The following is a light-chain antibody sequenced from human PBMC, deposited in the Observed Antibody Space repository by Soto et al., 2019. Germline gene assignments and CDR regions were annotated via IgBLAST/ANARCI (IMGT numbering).Light chain of an antibody. CDR1: SSDVGGYNY. CDR3: SSYTSSSTLLYV. V-gene: IGLV2-14*01. J-gene: IGLJ1*01. CDR2: DVS. Sequence: QSALTQPASVSGSPGQSITISCTGTSSDVGGYNYVSWYQQHPGKAPKLMIYDVSNRPSGVSNRFSGSKSGNTASLTISGHQAEDEADYYCSSYTSSSTLLYVFGTGTKLTV.